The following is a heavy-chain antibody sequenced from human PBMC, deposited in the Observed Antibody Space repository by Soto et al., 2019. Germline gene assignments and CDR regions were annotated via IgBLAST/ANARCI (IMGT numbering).Heavy chain of an antibody. CDR3: ARGDPYYGMDV. V-gene: IGHV3-30*04. CDR2: ISYDGRNK. CDR1: GFTSSSYF. J-gene: IGHJ6*02. Sequence: QVQLVESGGGVVQPGRSLRLSCVASGFTSSSYFMHWVRQAPGKGQEWVALISYDGRNKHYADSVKGRFTISRDNSKNTLYLQMNSLRGDDTAVYSCARGDPYYGMDVWGQGTTVTVSS.